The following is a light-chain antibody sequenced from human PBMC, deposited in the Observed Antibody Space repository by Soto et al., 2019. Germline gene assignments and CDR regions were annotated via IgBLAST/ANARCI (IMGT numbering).Light chain of an antibody. Sequence: EIVLTQSPGTLSLSPGERATLSCRASQSISSNYLAWYQQNPGQAPRLLIYGASSRAAGIPDMFSGSGSETDFTLTISRLEPEDSAVYYCQHPWTFGQGTKVEIK. V-gene: IGKV3-20*01. J-gene: IGKJ1*01. CDR2: GAS. CDR1: QSISSNY. CDR3: QHPWT.